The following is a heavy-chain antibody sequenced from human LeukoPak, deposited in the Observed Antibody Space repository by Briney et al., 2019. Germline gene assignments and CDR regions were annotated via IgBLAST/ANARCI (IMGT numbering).Heavy chain of an antibody. V-gene: IGHV1-69*05. CDR2: IIPIFGTA. CDR3: AGGISIYFDY. J-gene: IGHJ4*02. Sequence: EASVKVSCKASGGTFSSYAISWVRQAPGQGLEWMGGIIPIFGTANYAQKFQGRVTITTDESASTAYMELSSLRSEDTVVYYCAGGISIYFDYWGQGTLVTVSS. CDR1: GGTFSSYA. D-gene: IGHD2-15*01.